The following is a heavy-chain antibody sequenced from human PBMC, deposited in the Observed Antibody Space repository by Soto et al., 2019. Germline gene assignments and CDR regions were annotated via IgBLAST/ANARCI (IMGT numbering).Heavy chain of an antibody. CDR3: AKDDPLYGSGPIPIDY. CDR1: GFAFSSYG. V-gene: IGHV3-23*01. J-gene: IGHJ4*02. Sequence: LRLSCAASGFAFSSYGMYWVRQAPGKGLEWVSAISGSGGSTYYADSVKGRFTISRDNSKNTLYLQMNSLRAEDTAVYYCAKDDPLYGSGPIPIDYWGQGTLVTVSS. CDR2: ISGSGGST. D-gene: IGHD3-10*01.